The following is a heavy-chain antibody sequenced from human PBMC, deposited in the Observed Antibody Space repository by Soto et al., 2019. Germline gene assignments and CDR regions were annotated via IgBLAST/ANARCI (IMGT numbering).Heavy chain of an antibody. D-gene: IGHD5-12*01. Sequence: PSETLSLTCAVSGHSISSGYYWGWIRQPPGKGLEWIGNMYHNGNTYYNPSLKSRVTISLRTSKNQFSLKLSSVTAADTAVYYCARGADIMATTGDASDIWGQGTMVTVSS. J-gene: IGHJ3*02. CDR3: ARGADIMATTGDASDI. CDR1: GHSISSGYY. V-gene: IGHV4-38-2*01. CDR2: MYHNGNT.